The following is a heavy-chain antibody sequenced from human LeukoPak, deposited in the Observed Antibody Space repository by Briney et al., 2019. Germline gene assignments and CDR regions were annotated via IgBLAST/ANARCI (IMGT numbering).Heavy chain of an antibody. CDR2: IYTAGNT. Sequence: PWGSLRLSCAASGFTVGSNHVSWLRLAPGKGLEWVSIIYTAGNTYYADSVKGRFTISRDNSKNTLDLQMNSLRAEDTAVYYCARARRCGLNDDYGACFDSWGQGTLVTVSS. J-gene: IGHJ4*02. V-gene: IGHV3-53*01. CDR1: GFTVGSNH. CDR3: ARARRCGLNDDYGACFDS. D-gene: IGHD4-17*01.